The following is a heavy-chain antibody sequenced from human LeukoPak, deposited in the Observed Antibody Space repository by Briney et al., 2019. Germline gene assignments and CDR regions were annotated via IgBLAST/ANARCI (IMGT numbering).Heavy chain of an antibody. D-gene: IGHD3-10*01. J-gene: IGHJ4*02. V-gene: IGHV1-46*01. CDR3: ARGQVYGSGSYYNTPFRY. Sequence: ASVKVSCKASGYTFTSYYMHWVRQAPGQGLEWMGIVNPSGGSTSYAQKFQGRVTMTRDTSTSTVYMELSSLRSEDTAVYYCARGQVYGSGSYYNTPFRYWGQGTLVTVSS. CDR1: GYTFTSYY. CDR2: VNPSGGST.